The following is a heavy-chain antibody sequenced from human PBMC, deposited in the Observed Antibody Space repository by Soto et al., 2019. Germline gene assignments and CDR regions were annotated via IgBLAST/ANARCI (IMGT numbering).Heavy chain of an antibody. CDR2: VYSSGTT. Sequence: LSLTCSVSGGSINSYWWSWIRQPAGKGLEWIGRVYSSGTTDYNPSLNSRATLSVETSKNQFSLKLSSVTAADTAVYYCARDIGSYAYGEGYWGQGIQVTVSS. J-gene: IGHJ4*02. V-gene: IGHV4-4*07. CDR1: GGSINSYW. CDR3: ARDIGSYAYGEGY. D-gene: IGHD3-10*01.